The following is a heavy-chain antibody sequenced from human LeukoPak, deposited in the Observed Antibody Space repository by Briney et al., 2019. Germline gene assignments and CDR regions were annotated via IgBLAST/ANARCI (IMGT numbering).Heavy chain of an antibody. V-gene: IGHV3-15*07. CDR2: IRSNSDGGTI. D-gene: IGHD3-22*01. J-gene: IGHJ5*02. Sequence: GGSLRLSCATSGFTFSNAWMNWVRQAPGKGLEWVGRIRSNSDGGTIDYAAPVKGRFTLSRDDSKTTLYLQMNSLQTEGTAVYYCATDFYDSTWGQGTLVTVSS. CDR1: GFTFSNAW. CDR3: ATDFYDST.